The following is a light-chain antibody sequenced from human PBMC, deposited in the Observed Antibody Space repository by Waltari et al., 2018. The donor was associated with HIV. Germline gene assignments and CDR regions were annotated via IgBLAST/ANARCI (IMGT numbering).Light chain of an antibody. Sequence: QSVLTQPPSTSGTPEERVTISCSGTTPNTGRNTLIWFQQLPGTAPTILIYGQKQRPSGVPDRFSGSKSGTSASLAISGLQFEDEADYYCASWDDSLNGPVFGGGTKLSVV. CDR1: TPNTGRNT. CDR3: ASWDDSLNGPV. CDR2: GQK. J-gene: IGLJ2*01. V-gene: IGLV1-44*01.